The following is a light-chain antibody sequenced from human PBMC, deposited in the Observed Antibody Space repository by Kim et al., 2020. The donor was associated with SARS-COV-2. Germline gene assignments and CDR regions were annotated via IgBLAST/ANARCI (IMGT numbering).Light chain of an antibody. CDR2: EVN. J-gene: IGLJ3*02. Sequence: QSVLTQPASVSGSPGQSITISCTGTSSDVGKYNLVSWYQQHPGKAPKLIIYEVNKRPSGVSNRFSGSKSGNTASLTISGLQAEDEDDYYCCSYAGATTVFGGGTQLTVL. V-gene: IGLV2-23*02. CDR3: CSYAGATTV. CDR1: SSDVGKYNL.